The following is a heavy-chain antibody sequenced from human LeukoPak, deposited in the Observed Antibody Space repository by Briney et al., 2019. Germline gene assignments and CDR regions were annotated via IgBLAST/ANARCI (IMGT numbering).Heavy chain of an antibody. CDR2: IYYSGST. CDR1: GGSISSSSYY. Sequence: SETLSLTCTVSGGSISSSSYYWGWIRQPPGKGLEWIGSIYYSGSTYYNPSLKSRVTISVDTSKNQFSLNLSSVTAADTAVYYCAREGYCSGGSCDNWFDPWGQGTLVTVSS. J-gene: IGHJ5*02. V-gene: IGHV4-39*07. CDR3: AREGYCSGGSCDNWFDP. D-gene: IGHD2-15*01.